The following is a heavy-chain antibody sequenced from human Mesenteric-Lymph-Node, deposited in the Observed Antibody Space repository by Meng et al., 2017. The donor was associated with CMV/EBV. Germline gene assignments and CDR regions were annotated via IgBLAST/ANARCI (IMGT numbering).Heavy chain of an antibody. CDR3: AKDKPYGMDV. Sequence: GESLKISCTTSGFNFSNYAIHWVRQAPGTGLEWFAFIQYDGSENFYADSVKGRFTTSRDKSNNTLYLQMNRLRADDTALYYCAKDKPYGMDVWGQGTTVTVSS. CDR2: IQYDGSEN. J-gene: IGHJ6*02. V-gene: IGHV3-30*02. CDR1: GFNFSNYA.